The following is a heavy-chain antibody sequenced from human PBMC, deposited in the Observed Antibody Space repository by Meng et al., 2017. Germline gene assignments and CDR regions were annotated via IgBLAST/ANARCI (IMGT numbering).Heavy chain of an antibody. CDR3: AGGLMVNDY. CDR2: ISYDGSNK. CDR1: GFTFSSYA. J-gene: IGHJ4*02. Sequence: QVQLVGVGGGVVQPGRSLRLSCAASGFTFSSYAMHWVRQAPGKGLEWVAVISYDGSNKYYADSVKGRFTISRDNSKNTLYLQMNSLRAEDTAVYYCAGGLMVNDYWGQGTLVTVSS. D-gene: IGHD3-10*01. V-gene: IGHV3-30*01.